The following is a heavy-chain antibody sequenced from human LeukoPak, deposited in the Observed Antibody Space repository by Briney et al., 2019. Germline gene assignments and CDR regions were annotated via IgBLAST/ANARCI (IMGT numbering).Heavy chain of an antibody. D-gene: IGHD2/OR15-2a*01. CDR3: VSFYETY. CDR2: ISSDGSWT. Sequence: QAGGSLRLSCAASGFTFSSYWMHWVRQGPGKGLVWVSRISSDGSWTSYADSVKGRFTISKDNAKNTVYLQMNSLRAEDTAVYYCVSFYETYWGRGTLVTVSS. J-gene: IGHJ4*02. CDR1: GFTFSSYW. V-gene: IGHV3-74*01.